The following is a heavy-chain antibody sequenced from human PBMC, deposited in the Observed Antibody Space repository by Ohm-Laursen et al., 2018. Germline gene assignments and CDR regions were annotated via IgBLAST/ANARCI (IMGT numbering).Heavy chain of an antibody. CDR2: SRNKVNSNTK. V-gene: IGHV3-72*01. D-gene: IGHD2-2*01. Sequence: SLSPTCAASGITLNVPYIDWVRQAPGKGLEWVGCSRNKVNSNTKEPAASVKGRFTITRDDSNITLYLQMNILKTEETAVYYCTASPWDCSSSSCFAYWGQGTLVTVSS. CDR3: TASPWDCSSSSCFAY. J-gene: IGHJ4*02. CDR1: GITLNVPY.